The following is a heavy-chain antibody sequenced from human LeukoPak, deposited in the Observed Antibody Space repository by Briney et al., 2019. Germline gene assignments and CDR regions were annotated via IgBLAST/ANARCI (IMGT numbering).Heavy chain of an antibody. J-gene: IGHJ4*02. CDR1: GGSISSSSYY. V-gene: IGHV4-39*07. CDR2: IYYSGST. CDR3: ARVGICSGGSCLLDY. D-gene: IGHD2-15*01. Sequence: SETLSLTCTVSGGSISSSSYYWGWIRQPPGKGLEWIGNIYYSGSTNYNPSLKSRVTISVDTSKNQFSLKLSSVTAADTAVYYCARVGICSGGSCLLDYWGQGTLVTVSS.